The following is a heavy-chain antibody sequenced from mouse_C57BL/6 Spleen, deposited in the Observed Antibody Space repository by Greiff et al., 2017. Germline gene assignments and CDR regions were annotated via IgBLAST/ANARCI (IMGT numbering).Heavy chain of an antibody. V-gene: IGHV1-18*01. CDR3: ATYGSSSWFAY. Sequence: EVKLMESGPELVKPGASVKIPCKASGYTFTDYNMDWVKQSHGKSLEWIGDINPNNGGTIYNQKFKGKATLTVDKSSSTAYMELRSLTSEDTAVYYCATYGSSSWFAYWGQGTLVTVSA. CDR2: INPNNGGT. D-gene: IGHD1-1*01. J-gene: IGHJ3*01. CDR1: GYTFTDYN.